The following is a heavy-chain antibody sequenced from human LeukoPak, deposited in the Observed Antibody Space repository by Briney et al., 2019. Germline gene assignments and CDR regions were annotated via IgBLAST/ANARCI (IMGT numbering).Heavy chain of an antibody. D-gene: IGHD3-22*01. CDR2: IYPGDSDT. J-gene: IGHJ6*02. CDR1: GYSFTSYW. CDR3: ARRLSYYDSSGYFPGYYYYGMDV. Sequence: GESLKISCKGSGYSFTSYWIGWVRQMPGKGLEWMGIIYPGDSDTRYSPSFQGQVTISADKSISTAYLQWSSLKASDTAMYYCARRLSYYDSSGYFPGYYYYGMDVWGQGTTVTVSS. V-gene: IGHV5-51*01.